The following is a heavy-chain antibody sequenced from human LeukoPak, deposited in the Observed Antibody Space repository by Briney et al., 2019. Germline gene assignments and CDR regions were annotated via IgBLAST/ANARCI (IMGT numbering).Heavy chain of an antibody. Sequence: PPETPSPTCAVSGGSTSSSSYYWGWIRHPPGKGLEWIGCISYSGTTYSTPAHKTRVSISVGTCKNRCSLMRSSVTGAYTAVYYCAREGLYCSGGSCYLGYFDYWGQGTLVTVSS. CDR2: ISYSGTT. CDR3: AREGLYCSGGSCYLGYFDY. V-gene: IGHV4-39*01. D-gene: IGHD2-15*01. CDR1: GGSTSSSSYY. J-gene: IGHJ4*02.